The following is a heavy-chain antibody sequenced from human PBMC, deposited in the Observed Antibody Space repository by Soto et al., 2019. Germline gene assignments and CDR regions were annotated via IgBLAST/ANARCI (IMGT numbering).Heavy chain of an antibody. CDR1: GFTFSSYS. CDR2: ISSSSSYI. CDR3: ARDVAVVASGRLGCDAFDI. V-gene: IGHV3-21*01. J-gene: IGHJ3*02. D-gene: IGHD1-26*01. Sequence: PGGSLRLSCAASGFTFSSYSMNWVRQAPGKGLEWVSSISSSSSYIYYADSVKGRFTISRDNAKNSLYLQMNSLRAEDTAVYYCARDVAVVASGRLGCDAFDIWGQGTMVTVSS.